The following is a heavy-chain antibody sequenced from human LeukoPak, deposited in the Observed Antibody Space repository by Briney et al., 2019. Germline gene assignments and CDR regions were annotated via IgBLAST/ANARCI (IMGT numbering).Heavy chain of an antibody. CDR1: GDSVSNKDW. CDR3: ARGVGSIAGPY. V-gene: IGHV4-4*02. Sequence: SGTLSLTCGVSGDSVSNKDWWNWVRQPPGKGLEWIGEIHHSGNTNYNSSLKSRVTISVDTSKNQISLKLTSVTAADTAVYYCARGVGSIAGPYWGQGTLVIVSS. CDR2: IHHSGNT. D-gene: IGHD6-6*01. J-gene: IGHJ4*02.